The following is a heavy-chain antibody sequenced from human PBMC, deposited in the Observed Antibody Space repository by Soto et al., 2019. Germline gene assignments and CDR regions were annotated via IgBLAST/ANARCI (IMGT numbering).Heavy chain of an antibody. CDR2: ISYDGSNK. V-gene: IGHV3-30-3*01. CDR1: GFTFSSYA. Sequence: QVQLVESGGGVVQPGRSLRLSCAASGFTFSSYAMHWVRQAPGKGLEWVAVISYDGSNKYYADSVKGRVTISRDNSKNTLYLQMNSLRAEDTAVYYCARAGEETDDYWGQGTLVTVSS. CDR3: ARAGEETDDY. J-gene: IGHJ4*02.